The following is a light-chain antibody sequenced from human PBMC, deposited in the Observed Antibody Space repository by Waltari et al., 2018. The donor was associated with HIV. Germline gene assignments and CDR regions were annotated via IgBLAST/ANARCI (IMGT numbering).Light chain of an antibody. CDR1: GSDVGSQNS. J-gene: IGLJ1*01. Sequence: QSALTQPPSASGSPGQSVTISCTATGSDVGSQNSVTWYQHHPGKDPKLIIYEVRKRPSGVPDRFSGSKSGNTASLTVSGLQAEDEADYYCSSYAGSYTYVFGTGTRLTVL. CDR3: SSYAGSYTYV. CDR2: EVR. V-gene: IGLV2-8*01.